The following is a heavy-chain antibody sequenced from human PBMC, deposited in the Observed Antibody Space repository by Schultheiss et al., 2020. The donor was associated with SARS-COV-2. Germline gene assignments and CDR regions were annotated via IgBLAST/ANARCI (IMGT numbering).Heavy chain of an antibody. CDR2: INHSGST. J-gene: IGHJ6*03. Sequence: SETLSLTCAVYGGSFSGYYWSWIRQPPGKGLEWIGEINHSGSTNYNPSLKSRVTISVDTSKNQFSLKLSSVTAADTAVYYCARGNSRGYSYGYLVGDYYYYYMDVWGKGTTVTVSS. V-gene: IGHV4-34*01. CDR3: ARGNSRGYSYGYLVGDYYYYYMDV. D-gene: IGHD5-18*01. CDR1: GGSFSGYY.